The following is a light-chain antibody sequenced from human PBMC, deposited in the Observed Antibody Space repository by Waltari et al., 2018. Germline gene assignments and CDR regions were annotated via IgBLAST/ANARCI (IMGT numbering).Light chain of an antibody. J-gene: IGKJ4*01. CDR1: QSVKTN. Sequence: EIVMTQSPATLSVSPGERATLSCRASQSVKTNLAWYQQKPGQAPRLLMYDASTSATGIPARFSGSGSGTEFTLTISSLQSEDFAVYYCQQYNSWPPLTFGGGTKVEIK. CDR3: QQYNSWPPLT. CDR2: DAS. V-gene: IGKV3-15*01.